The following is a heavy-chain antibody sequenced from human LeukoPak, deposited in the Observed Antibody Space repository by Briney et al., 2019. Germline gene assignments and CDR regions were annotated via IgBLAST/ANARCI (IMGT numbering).Heavy chain of an antibody. D-gene: IGHD5-12*01. CDR1: GFTFSSYG. CDR2: IRYDGSNK. Sequence: GGSLRLSCAASGFTFSSYGMHWVRQAPGKGLEWVAFIRYDGSNKYYADSVKGRFTISRDNSKSTLYLQMNSLRAEDTAVYYCAKDLVATFPNWFDPWGQGTLVTVSS. J-gene: IGHJ5*02. V-gene: IGHV3-30*02. CDR3: AKDLVATFPNWFDP.